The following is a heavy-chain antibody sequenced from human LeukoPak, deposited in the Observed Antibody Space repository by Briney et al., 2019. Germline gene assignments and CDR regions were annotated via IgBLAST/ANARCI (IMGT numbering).Heavy chain of an antibody. Sequence: RASVKVSCKASGGTFSSYGISWVRRAPGQGLEWMGRIIPIVGIANYAQKFQGRVTITADKSASTAYMELSSLRSDDTAVYYCARDHYYDSSGYYPGGVNWFDPWGQGTLVTVSS. V-gene: IGHV1-69*04. CDR3: ARDHYYDSSGYYPGGVNWFDP. D-gene: IGHD3-22*01. J-gene: IGHJ5*02. CDR2: IIPIVGIA. CDR1: GGTFSSYG.